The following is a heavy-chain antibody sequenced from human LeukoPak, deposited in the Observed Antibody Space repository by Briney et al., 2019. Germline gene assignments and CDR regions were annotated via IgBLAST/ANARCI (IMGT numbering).Heavy chain of an antibody. CDR1: GGSISSGVYY. CDR3: ARGIVVVPGAMANYYYYMDV. Sequence: PSETLCLTCTVSGGSISSGVYYWSWIRQPPGKSLEWVGDIYYSVSTYYNPCLKSRVTLSVDTSKNQFSLKLRSVTAADTAVYYCARGIVVVPGAMANYYYYMDVWGKGTTVTVSS. V-gene: IGHV4-30-4*08. J-gene: IGHJ6*03. CDR2: IYYSVST. D-gene: IGHD2-2*01.